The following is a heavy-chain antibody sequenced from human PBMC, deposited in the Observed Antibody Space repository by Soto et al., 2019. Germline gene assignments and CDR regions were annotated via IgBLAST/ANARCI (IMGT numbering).Heavy chain of an antibody. J-gene: IGHJ6*02. CDR3: ARDCPSSWYSQHYGMDV. CDR2: IWYDGSNK. Sequence: GGSLRLSCVVSGFTFSSYGMHWVRQAPGKGLEWVAVIWYDGSNKYYADSVKGRFTISRDNSKNTLYLQMNSLRAEDTAVYYCARDCPSSWYSQHYGMDVWGQGTTVTVSS. D-gene: IGHD6-13*01. V-gene: IGHV3-33*01. CDR1: GFTFSSYG.